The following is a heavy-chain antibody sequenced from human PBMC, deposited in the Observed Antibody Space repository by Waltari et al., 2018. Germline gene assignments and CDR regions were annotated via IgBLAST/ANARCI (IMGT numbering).Heavy chain of an antibody. CDR3: ARDPRRGYHYFDY. J-gene: IGHJ4*02. V-gene: IGHV3-74*01. CDR1: GFTFSSCW. D-gene: IGHD6-13*01. Sequence: EVQLVESGGGLVQPGGSLRLSWAASGFTFSSCWLPWVPQAPGKALVWVSRINSDGCSTSYADSVKGRFTISRDNAKNTLYLQMNSLRAEDTAVYYCARDPRRGYHYFDYWGQGTLVTVSS. CDR2: INSDGCST.